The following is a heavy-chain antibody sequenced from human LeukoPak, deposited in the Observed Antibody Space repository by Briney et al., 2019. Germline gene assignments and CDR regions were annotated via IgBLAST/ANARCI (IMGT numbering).Heavy chain of an antibody. Sequence: GGSLRLSCAASGFTFSDYYMSWIRQAPGKGLEWVSAISGSGGSTYYADSVKGRFTISRDNSKNTLYLQMNSLRAEDTAVYYCAKGPGVRITMIVVEAHFDYWGQGTLVTVSS. CDR1: GFTFSDYY. CDR3: AKGPGVRITMIVVEAHFDY. J-gene: IGHJ4*02. D-gene: IGHD3-22*01. V-gene: IGHV3-23*01. CDR2: ISGSGGST.